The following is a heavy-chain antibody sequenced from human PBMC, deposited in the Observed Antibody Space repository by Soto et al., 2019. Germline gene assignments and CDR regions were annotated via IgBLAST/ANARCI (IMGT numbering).Heavy chain of an antibody. Sequence: GGSLRLSCAASGFTFSNAWMSWVRQAPGKGLEWVGRIKSKTDGGTTDYAAPVKGRFTISRDDSKNTLYLQMNSLKTEDTAVYYCTTKHLYYYYYYMDVWGKGTTVTVSS. V-gene: IGHV3-15*01. J-gene: IGHJ6*03. CDR3: TTKHLYYYYYYMDV. CDR1: GFTFSNAW. CDR2: IKSKTDGGTT.